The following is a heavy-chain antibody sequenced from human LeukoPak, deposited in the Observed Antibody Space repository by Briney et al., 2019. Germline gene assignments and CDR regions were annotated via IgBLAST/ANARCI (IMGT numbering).Heavy chain of an antibody. CDR1: GFTFSSYA. V-gene: IGHV3-23*01. D-gene: IGHD3-9*01. Sequence: GGSLRLSCAASGFTFSSYAMNWVRQAPGEGLEWVSAISGSGDSTYYADSVKGRFAISRDNSKHTVYLQMDSLRAEDTAVYYCAKSHVSTATGTGRYFDYWGQGTLVTVSS. CDR2: ISGSGDST. CDR3: AKSHVSTATGTGRYFDY. J-gene: IGHJ4*02.